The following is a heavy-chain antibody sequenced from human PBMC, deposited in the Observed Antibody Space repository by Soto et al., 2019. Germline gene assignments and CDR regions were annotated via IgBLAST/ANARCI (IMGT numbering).Heavy chain of an antibody. V-gene: IGHV3-23*01. Sequence: GGSLRLSCAASGFTFSSYEMNWVRQAPGKGLEWVSYISSSGGSTYYADSVKGRFTISRDNSKNTLYLQMNSLRAEDTAVYYCAKAEVFVVVPAAIWGDGYYYGMDVWGQGTTVTVSS. CDR2: ISSSGGST. CDR1: GFTFSSYE. J-gene: IGHJ6*02. CDR3: AKAEVFVVVPAAIWGDGYYYGMDV. D-gene: IGHD2-2*02.